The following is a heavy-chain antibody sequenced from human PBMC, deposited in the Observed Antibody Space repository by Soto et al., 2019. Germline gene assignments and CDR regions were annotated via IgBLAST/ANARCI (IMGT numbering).Heavy chain of an antibody. CDR1: GGTFSSYT. Sequence: ASVKVSCKASGGTFSSYTISWVRQAPGQGLEWMGRIIPILGIANYAQKFQGRVTITADKSTSTAYMELSSLRSEDTAVYYCAITEITMVRGVIRWFDPWGQGTLVTVSS. J-gene: IGHJ5*02. CDR2: IIPILGIA. D-gene: IGHD3-10*01. V-gene: IGHV1-69*02. CDR3: AITEITMVRGVIRWFDP.